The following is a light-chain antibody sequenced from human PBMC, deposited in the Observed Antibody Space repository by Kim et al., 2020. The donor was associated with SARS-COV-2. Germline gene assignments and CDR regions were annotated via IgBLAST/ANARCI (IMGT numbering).Light chain of an antibody. CDR2: AAS. CDR3: QQSHTTPLLT. J-gene: IGKJ4*01. CDR1: QSIRTY. Sequence: DIQMTQSPSSLAASVGDRVTIACRASQSIRTYLNWYQQKPGKAPKLLIYAASTLQSVVPSRFSGSGSGTDFTLTISSLQPEDFATYYCQQSHTTPLLTFGGGTKVDIK. V-gene: IGKV1-39*01.